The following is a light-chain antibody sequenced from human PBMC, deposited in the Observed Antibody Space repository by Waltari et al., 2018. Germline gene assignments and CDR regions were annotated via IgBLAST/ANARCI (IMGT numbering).Light chain of an antibody. CDR1: QSVSSSY. Sequence: EIVLTQSPGTLSLSTGKRATLSCRASQSVSSSYLAWDQQKPGHAPRLLIYGAASRSTGIPDRFSGSGSGTDFTLTISRLEPEDFAMFYCQQYGSSTGLTFGGGTKVEIK. CDR2: GAA. J-gene: IGKJ4*01. V-gene: IGKV3-20*01. CDR3: QQYGSSTGLT.